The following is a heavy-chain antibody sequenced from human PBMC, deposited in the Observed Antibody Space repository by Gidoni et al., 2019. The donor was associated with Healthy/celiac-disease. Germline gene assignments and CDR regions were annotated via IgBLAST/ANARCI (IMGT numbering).Heavy chain of an antibody. CDR2: ISGSGGST. CDR3: AKDRTKGDYLYFYYMDV. V-gene: IGHV3-23*01. Sequence: EVQLLESGGGLVQPGGSLRLSCAASGFTFRSYAMSWVRQAPGKGLEWVSAISGSGGSTYYADSVKGRFTISRDNSKNTLYLQMNSLRAEDTAVYYCAKDRTKGDYLYFYYMDVWGKGTTVTVSS. CDR1: GFTFRSYA. J-gene: IGHJ6*03. D-gene: IGHD4-17*01.